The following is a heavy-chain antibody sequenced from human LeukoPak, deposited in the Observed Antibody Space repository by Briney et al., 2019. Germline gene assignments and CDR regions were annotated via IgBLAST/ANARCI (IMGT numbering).Heavy chain of an antibody. D-gene: IGHD3-22*01. V-gene: IGHV4-34*01. CDR1: GGSFSGYY. CDR3: ARYYYDSSGYYPDYYGTDV. J-gene: IGHJ6*02. CDR2: INHSGST. Sequence: PSETLSLTCAVYGGSFSGYYWSWIRQPPGKGLEWIGEINHSGSTNYNPSLKSRVTISVDTSKNQFSLKLSSVTAADTAVYYCARYYYDSSGYYPDYYGTDVWGQGTTVTVSS.